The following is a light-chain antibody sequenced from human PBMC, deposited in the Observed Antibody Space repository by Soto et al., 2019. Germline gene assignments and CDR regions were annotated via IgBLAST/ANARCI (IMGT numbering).Light chain of an antibody. V-gene: IGKV2D-29*02. CDR2: EVS. CDR3: MQSTQLPPT. Sequence: VMTQTPLSLSVAPGQPASISCKSSQSLLHITGETFLFWYLQKPGQSPQLLIYEVSTRVSGVPDRFSGSGSGTDFTLEISRVETDDVGIYYCMQSTQLPPTFGQRTRLEI. J-gene: IGKJ5*01. CDR1: QSLLHITGETF.